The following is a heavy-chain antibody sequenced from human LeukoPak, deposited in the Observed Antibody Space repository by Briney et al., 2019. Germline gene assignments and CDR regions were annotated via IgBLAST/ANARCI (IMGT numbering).Heavy chain of an antibody. Sequence: PGRSLRLSCAASGFTFSSYGMHWVRQAPGKGLEWVAVIWYDGSNKYYADSVKGRFTISRDNSKNTLYLQMNGLRAEDTAVYYCAKPRRGWEPTGVPDYWGQGTLVTVSS. V-gene: IGHV3-33*06. CDR3: AKPRRGWEPTGVPDY. CDR1: GFTFSSYG. D-gene: IGHD1-26*01. J-gene: IGHJ4*02. CDR2: IWYDGSNK.